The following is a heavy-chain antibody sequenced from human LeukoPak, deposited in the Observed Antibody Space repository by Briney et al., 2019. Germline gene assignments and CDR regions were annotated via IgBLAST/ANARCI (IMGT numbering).Heavy chain of an antibody. Sequence: SETLSLTCTVFGGSISNYYWSWIRQPPGKGLEYIGDIHYTGSTNYNPSLKSRVTISVDTSKTQFSLKLSSVTAADTAVYYCAREEVPHGFDIWGQGTMVTVSS. CDR2: IHYTGST. V-gene: IGHV4-59*01. CDR1: GGSISNYY. J-gene: IGHJ3*02. CDR3: AREEVPHGFDI.